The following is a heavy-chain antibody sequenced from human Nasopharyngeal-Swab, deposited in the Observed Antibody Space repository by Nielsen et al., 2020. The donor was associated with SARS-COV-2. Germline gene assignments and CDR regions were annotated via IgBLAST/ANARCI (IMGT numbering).Heavy chain of an antibody. CDR2: IKQDGSEK. CDR1: GFTFSNAW. J-gene: IGHJ4*02. D-gene: IGHD1-26*01. V-gene: IGHV3-7*01. Sequence: GESLKISCAASGFTFSNAWMSWVRQAPGKGLEWVANIKQDGSEKYYVDSVKGRFTISRDNAKNSLYLQMNSLRAEDTAVYYCARDQGGGELLDYWGQGTLVTVSS. CDR3: ARDQGGGELLDY.